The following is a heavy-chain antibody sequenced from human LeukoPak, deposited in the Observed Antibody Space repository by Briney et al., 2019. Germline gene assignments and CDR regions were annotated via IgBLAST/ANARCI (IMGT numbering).Heavy chain of an antibody. CDR1: GFTFSNYY. Sequence: GGSLRLSCEASGFTFSNYYMSWMRQAPGQGLEWVSYISSSSSYTNYADSVKGRFTISRDNAKNSLYLQMNSLRAEDTAVYYCARPMSYGSGSFYGMDVWGQGTTVTVSS. J-gene: IGHJ6*02. CDR3: ARPMSYGSGSFYGMDV. D-gene: IGHD3-10*01. V-gene: IGHV3-11*03. CDR2: ISSSSSYT.